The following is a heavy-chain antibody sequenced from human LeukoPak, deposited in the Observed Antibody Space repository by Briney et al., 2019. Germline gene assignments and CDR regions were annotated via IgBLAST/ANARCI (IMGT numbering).Heavy chain of an antibody. J-gene: IGHJ4*02. CDR1: GASISSFC. Sequence: SDTLSLTCTVSGASISSFCWSWLRQPPGKGLEWIRYIHYSGNTNYNPSLKSRVTISVDTSKNQSSLKLTSVTAADTAEYYCTRFYDRSGPHFDYWGQGTLVTVSS. CDR2: IHYSGNT. D-gene: IGHD3-22*01. CDR3: TRFYDRSGPHFDY. V-gene: IGHV4-59*07.